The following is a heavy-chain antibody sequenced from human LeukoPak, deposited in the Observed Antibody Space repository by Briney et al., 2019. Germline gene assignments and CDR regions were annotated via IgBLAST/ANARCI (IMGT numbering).Heavy chain of an antibody. Sequence: GGSLRLSCAASGFTFSSYGMHWVRQAPGKGLEWVAFIRYDGSNKYYADSVKGRFTISRDNSKNTLYLQMNSLRAEDTAVYYCEREKHDFWSGYYDYWGQGTLVTVSS. D-gene: IGHD3-3*01. CDR3: EREKHDFWSGYYDY. CDR2: IRYDGSNK. CDR1: GFTFSSYG. V-gene: IGHV3-30*02. J-gene: IGHJ4*02.